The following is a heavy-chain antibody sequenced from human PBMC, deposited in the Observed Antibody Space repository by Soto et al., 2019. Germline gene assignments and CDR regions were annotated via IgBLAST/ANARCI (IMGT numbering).Heavy chain of an antibody. J-gene: IGHJ6*04. D-gene: IGHD2-15*01. CDR2: IQSGGNT. CDR3: ARDDVLCDGGRCYGMPLDV. Sequence: EVQLVESGGGLVQPGGSLRLSCEASGFTVSSKYMTWVRQAPGKGLEWVSLIQSGGNTYYAESVKGRFTISRDTSENTLNRQVDSLIVEDTAVYYCARDDVLCDGGRCYGMPLDVWGKGTTVTVSS. V-gene: IGHV3-66*01. CDR1: GFTVSSKY.